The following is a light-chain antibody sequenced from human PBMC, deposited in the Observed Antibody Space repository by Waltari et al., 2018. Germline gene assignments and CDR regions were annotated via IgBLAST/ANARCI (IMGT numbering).Light chain of an antibody. J-gene: IGLJ2*01. Sequence: QSALTQPASVSGSPGQSITISCTGTSRDVCGYNYVSWYQQHPGKAPKLIIYDVSNRPSGVSNRFSGSKSGNTASLTISGLQAEDEADYYCSSYTSSSTGVFGGGTKLTVL. CDR1: SRDVCGYNY. V-gene: IGLV2-14*01. CDR3: SSYTSSSTGV. CDR2: DVS.